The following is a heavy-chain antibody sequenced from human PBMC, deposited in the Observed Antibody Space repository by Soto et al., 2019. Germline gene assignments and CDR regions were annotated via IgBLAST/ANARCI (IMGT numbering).Heavy chain of an antibody. J-gene: IGHJ4*02. D-gene: IGHD6-13*01. V-gene: IGHV4-34*01. Sequence: PSETLSLTCAVYGGSFSGYYWSWIRQPPGKGLEWIGEINHSGSTNYNPSLKSRVTISVDTSKNQFSLKLSSVTAADTAVYYCARAPLVGAAAGTDDSGQGTRVTVAS. CDR2: INHSGST. CDR1: GGSFSGYY. CDR3: ARAPLVGAAAGTDD.